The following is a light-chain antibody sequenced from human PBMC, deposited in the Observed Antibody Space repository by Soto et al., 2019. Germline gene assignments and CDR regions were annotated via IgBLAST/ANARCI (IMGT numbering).Light chain of an antibody. CDR1: QRVTGNS. J-gene: IGKJ1*01. V-gene: IGKV3-20*01. CDR2: GAY. Sequence: EIVLTQSPGTLPLSPGESATLSCRASQRVTGNSLAWYQQKAGQAPRLLIYGAYRRATGIPDRFSGDGSGTDFTLTISSLEPEDFALYYCQQYGSSPGTFGQGTKVDIK. CDR3: QQYGSSPGT.